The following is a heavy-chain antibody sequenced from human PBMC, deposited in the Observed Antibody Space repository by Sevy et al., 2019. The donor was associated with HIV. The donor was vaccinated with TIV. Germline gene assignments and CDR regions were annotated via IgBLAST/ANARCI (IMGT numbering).Heavy chain of an antibody. CDR3: AKDGYAGTTKAYYYYGMDV. V-gene: IGHV3-23*01. D-gene: IGHD1-7*01. CDR1: GFTFSSYA. Sequence: GGSLRLSCAASGFTFSSYAMSWVRQAPGKGLEWVSAISGSGGSKYYADSVKGRLTISRDNSKNTLYMQMNSLRAEDTDVYYCAKDGYAGTTKAYYYYGMDVWGQGTPVTVSS. J-gene: IGHJ6*02. CDR2: ISGSGGSK.